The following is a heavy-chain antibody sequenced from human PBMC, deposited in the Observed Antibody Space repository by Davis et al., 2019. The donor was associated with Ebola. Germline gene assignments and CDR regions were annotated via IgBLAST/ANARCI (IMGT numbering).Heavy chain of an antibody. J-gene: IGHJ4*02. CDR3: ARETPGYDFWSGSHDY. CDR2: IIPILGIA. D-gene: IGHD3-3*01. Sequence: SVKVSCKASGGTFSSYTISWVRQAPGHGLEWMGRIIPILGIANYAQKFQGRVTITADKSTSTAYMELSSLRSEDTAVYYCARETPGYDFWSGSHDYWGQGTLVTVSS. CDR1: GGTFSSYT. V-gene: IGHV1-69*04.